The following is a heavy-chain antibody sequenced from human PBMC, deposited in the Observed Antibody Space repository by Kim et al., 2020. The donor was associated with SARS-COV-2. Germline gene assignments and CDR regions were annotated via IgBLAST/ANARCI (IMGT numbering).Heavy chain of an antibody. CDR3: TKAKVGTNASDS. Sequence: GGSLRLSCEASGFTFSDFSMHWVRQAPGKGLLWVSLVNTDGSNTTYADSVKGRFTVSRDNTKNTLYLQMNRLRADDTAFYYCTKAKVGTNASDSCGQG. V-gene: IGHV3-74*01. J-gene: IGHJ4*02. CDR1: GFTFSDFS. CDR2: VNTDGSNT. D-gene: IGHD6-13*01.